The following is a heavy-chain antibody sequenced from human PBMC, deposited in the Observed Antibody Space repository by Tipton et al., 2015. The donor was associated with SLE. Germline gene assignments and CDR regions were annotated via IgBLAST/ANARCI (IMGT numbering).Heavy chain of an antibody. CDR2: IWYDGSNK. Sequence: SLRLSCAASGFTFSSYEMNWVRQAPGKGLEWVAVIWYDGSNKYYADSVKGRFTISRDNSKNTVYLQMNSLRAEDTAVYYCARYFSSGWDDGFDIWGQGTMVTVSS. CDR1: GFTFSSYE. CDR3: ARYFSSGWDDGFDI. J-gene: IGHJ3*02. D-gene: IGHD6-19*01. V-gene: IGHV3-33*08.